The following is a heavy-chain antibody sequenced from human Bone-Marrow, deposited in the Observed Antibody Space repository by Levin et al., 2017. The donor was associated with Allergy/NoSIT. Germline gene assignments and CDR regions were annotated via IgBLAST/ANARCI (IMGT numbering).Heavy chain of an antibody. V-gene: IGHV3-53*01. CDR3: AGSGGAPRPGY. D-gene: IGHD6-6*01. Sequence: GESLKISCVASGFIVSKNYMSWVRQAPGKGLEWVSVIYAGGNTYYADSVKGRFTISRDNSKNTLYLQMNRLSAEDTAVYYCAGSGGAPRPGYWGQGSLVTVSS. CDR2: IYAGGNT. J-gene: IGHJ4*02. CDR1: GFIVSKNY.